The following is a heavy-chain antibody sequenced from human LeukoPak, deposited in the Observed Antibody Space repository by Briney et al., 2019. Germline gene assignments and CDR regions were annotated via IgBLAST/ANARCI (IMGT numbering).Heavy chain of an antibody. CDR3: ARETYYYDSSEFDP. CDR1: GFTFSSYS. CDR2: ISSSSSYI. D-gene: IGHD3-22*01. J-gene: IGHJ5*02. V-gene: IGHV3-21*01. Sequence: GETLRLSCTASGFTFSSYSMNWVRQAPGKGLEWVSSISSSSSYIYYADSVKGRFTISRDNAKNSLYLQMNSLRAEDTAVYYCARETYYYDSSEFDPWGQGTLVTVSS.